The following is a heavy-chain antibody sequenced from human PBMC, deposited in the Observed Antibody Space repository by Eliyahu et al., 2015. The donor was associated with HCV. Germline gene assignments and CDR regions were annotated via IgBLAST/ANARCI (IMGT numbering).Heavy chain of an antibody. CDR1: GYTFTSYY. CDR3: ARGSHTSLFSGYFDY. J-gene: IGHJ4*02. D-gene: IGHD5-18*01. CDR2: INPYGDTT. V-gene: IGHV1-46*01. Sequence: QVQLVQSGAEVRRPGASVKLSCKASGYTFTSYYIHWVRQAPGQGLEWVGIINPYGDTTIYAQKFQGRVTMTRDTSTSTVFLELTSLTSDDTAMYYCARGSHTSLFSGYFDYWGQGTLVTVPS.